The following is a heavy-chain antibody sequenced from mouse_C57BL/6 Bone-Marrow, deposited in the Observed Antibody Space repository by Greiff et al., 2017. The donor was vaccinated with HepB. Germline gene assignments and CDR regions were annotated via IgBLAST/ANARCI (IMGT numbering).Heavy chain of an antibody. CDR2: IDPENGDT. J-gene: IGHJ4*01. Sequence: VQLQQSGAEPVRPGASVKLSCTASGFNIKDDYMHWVKQRPEQGLEWIGWIDPENGDTEYASKFQGKATITADTSSNTAYLQLSSLTSEDTAVYYCTTRNLLWFYYAMDYWGQGTSVTVSS. V-gene: IGHV14-4*01. CDR3: TTRNLLWFYYAMDY. D-gene: IGHD2-2*01. CDR1: GFNIKDDY.